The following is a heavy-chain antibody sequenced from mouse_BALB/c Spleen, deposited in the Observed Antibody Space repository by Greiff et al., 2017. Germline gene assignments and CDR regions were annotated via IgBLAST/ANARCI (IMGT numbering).Heavy chain of an antibody. CDR2: ISYSGST. CDR3: ARSGNYFDY. Sequence: EVQLKESGPGLVKPSQSLSLTCTVTGYSITSDYAWNWIRQFPGNKLEWMGYISYSGSTSYNPSLKSRISITRDTSKNQFFLQLNSVTTEDTATYYCARSGNYFDYWGQGTTLTVSS. V-gene: IGHV3-2*02. D-gene: IGHD3-1*01. J-gene: IGHJ2*01. CDR1: GYSITSDYA.